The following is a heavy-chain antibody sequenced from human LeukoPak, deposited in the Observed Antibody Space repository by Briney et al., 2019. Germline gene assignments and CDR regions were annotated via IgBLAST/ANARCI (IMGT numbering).Heavy chain of an antibody. CDR1: GFIFSNHG. CDR3: AASLPNIVVVPATKGPFGY. Sequence: GGSLRLSCAASGFIFSNHGMNWVRQAPGKGLEWVAAISASGSATSYADSVRGRFTISRDNSKNTLYLQMNSLRAEDTAVYYCAASLPNIVVVPATKGPFGYWGQGALVTVSS. V-gene: IGHV3-23*01. J-gene: IGHJ4*02. D-gene: IGHD2-2*01. CDR2: ISASGSAT.